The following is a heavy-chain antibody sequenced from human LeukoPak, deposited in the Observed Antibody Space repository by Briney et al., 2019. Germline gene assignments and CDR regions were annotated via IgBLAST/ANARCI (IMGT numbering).Heavy chain of an antibody. CDR2: IYPGDSDT. CDR3: ARHVSLGAVAGSAYFDY. D-gene: IGHD6-19*01. J-gene: IGHJ4*02. CDR1: GYSFTSYW. Sequence: GESLKISCKGSGYSFTSYWIGWVRQMPGKGLEWMGIIYPGDSDTRYSPSFQGQVTISADKSISTAYLQWSSLKASDTAMYYCARHVSLGAVAGSAYFDYWGQGTLVTVSS. V-gene: IGHV5-51*01.